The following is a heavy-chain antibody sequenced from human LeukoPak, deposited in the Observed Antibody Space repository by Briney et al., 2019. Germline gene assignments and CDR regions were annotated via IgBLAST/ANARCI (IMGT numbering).Heavy chain of an antibody. CDR2: INPSGGST. CDR3: ARGGFGDSCFDY. Sequence: ASVKVSCEASGYTFTSYYMHWVRQAPGQGLEWMGIINPSGGSTSYAQKFQGRVTMTRNMSTSTVYMELSSLRSEDTAVYYCARGGFGDSCFDYWGQGTLVTVSS. D-gene: IGHD2-21*02. J-gene: IGHJ4*02. CDR1: GYTFTSYY. V-gene: IGHV1-46*01.